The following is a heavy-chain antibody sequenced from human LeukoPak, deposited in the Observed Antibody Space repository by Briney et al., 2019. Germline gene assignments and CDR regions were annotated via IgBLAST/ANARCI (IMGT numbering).Heavy chain of an antibody. CDR1: GFTFSSYA. V-gene: IGHV3-23*01. Sequence: GGSLRLSCAASGFTFSSYAMSWVRQAPGKGLEWVSAISGSGSTYYADSVKGRFTISRDNSKNTLYLQMNSLRAEDTAVYYCARDTGSYGKYYYYYYYMDVWGKGTTVTVSS. J-gene: IGHJ6*03. CDR3: ARDTGSYGKYYYYYYYMDV. D-gene: IGHD5-18*01. CDR2: ISGSGST.